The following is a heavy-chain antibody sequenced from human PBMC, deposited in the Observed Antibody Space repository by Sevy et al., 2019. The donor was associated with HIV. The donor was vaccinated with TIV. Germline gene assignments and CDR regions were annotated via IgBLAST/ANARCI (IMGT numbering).Heavy chain of an antibody. Sequence: GGSLRLSCVASGFSFIHENMNWVRQAPGKGLEWLSYISTSGSTIYQADSVKGRFTISRDDAKNSVYLEMKSLRDQDTALYYCVRRGVDAYNVYFDLWGQGTLVTVSS. CDR2: ISTSGSTI. D-gene: IGHD3-10*01. CDR1: GFSFIHEN. V-gene: IGHV3-48*02. J-gene: IGHJ4*02. CDR3: VRRGVDAYNVYFDL.